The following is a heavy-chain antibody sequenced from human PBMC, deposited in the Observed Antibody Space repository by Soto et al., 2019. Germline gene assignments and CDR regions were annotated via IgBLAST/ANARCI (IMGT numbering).Heavy chain of an antibody. CDR3: ARRPPPPPYYYYGMDV. J-gene: IGHJ6*02. Sequence: PGESLKISCKGSGYSFTSYWISWVRQMPGKGLEWMGRIDPSDSYTNYSPSFQGHVTISADKSISTAYLQWSSLKASDTAMYYCARRPPPPPYYYYGMDVWGQGTTVTVSS. V-gene: IGHV5-10-1*01. CDR1: GYSFTSYW. CDR2: IDPSDSYT.